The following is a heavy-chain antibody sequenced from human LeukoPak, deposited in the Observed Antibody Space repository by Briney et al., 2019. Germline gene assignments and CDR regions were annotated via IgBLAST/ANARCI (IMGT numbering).Heavy chain of an antibody. CDR2: INEDGSVT. Sequence: GGSLRLSCAASGFTFSSYGMSWVRQAPGKGLEWVSNINEDGSVTYYADSVKGRFTISRDNAKNSLYLQMNSLRAEDKAVYYCARSGQGYYQYDKYVVDYWGGGLLVTVSS. CDR3: ARSGQGYYQYDKYVVDY. V-gene: IGHV3-7*04. D-gene: IGHD3-10*01. CDR1: GFTFSSYG. J-gene: IGHJ4*02.